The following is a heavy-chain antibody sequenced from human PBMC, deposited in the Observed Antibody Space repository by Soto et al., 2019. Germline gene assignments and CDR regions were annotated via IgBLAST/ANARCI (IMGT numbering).Heavy chain of an antibody. CDR3: ARDASDTAMVSYFDY. CDR2: ISYDGSNK. D-gene: IGHD5-18*01. Sequence: VQLVESGGGLVKPGGSLRLSCAASGFTFSSYSMNWVRQAPGKGLEWVAVISYDGSNKYYADSVKGRFTISRDNSKNTLYLQMNSLRAEDTAVYYCARDASDTAMVSYFDYWGQGTLVTVSS. J-gene: IGHJ4*02. CDR1: GFTFSSYS. V-gene: IGHV3-30*03.